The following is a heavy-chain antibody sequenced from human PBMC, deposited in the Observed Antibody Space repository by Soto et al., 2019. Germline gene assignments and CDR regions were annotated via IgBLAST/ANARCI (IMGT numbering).Heavy chain of an antibody. CDR2: ISGSGGST. V-gene: IGHV3-23*01. Sequence: GGSLRLSCAASGFTFSSYARSWVRQAPGKGLEWVSAISGSGGSTYYADSVKGRFTISRDNSKNTLYLQMNSLRAEDTAVYYCAKDIKTQIVAVAGAGFDYWGQGTLVTVSS. CDR3: AKDIKTQIVAVAGAGFDY. CDR1: GFTFSSYA. J-gene: IGHJ4*02. D-gene: IGHD6-19*01.